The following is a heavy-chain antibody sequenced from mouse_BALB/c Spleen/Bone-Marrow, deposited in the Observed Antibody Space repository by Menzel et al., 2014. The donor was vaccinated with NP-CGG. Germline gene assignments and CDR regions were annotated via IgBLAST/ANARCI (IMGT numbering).Heavy chain of an antibody. Sequence: EVQGVESGGRLVKPGGSLKLSCAASGFTFSSFGMHWVRQAPEKGLEWVAYISSGSSTIYYADTVKGRFTISRDNPKNTLFLQMISLRSEDTAMYYCARSPYDYAAMDYWGQGTSVTVSS. CDR1: GFTFSSFG. V-gene: IGHV5-17*02. J-gene: IGHJ4*01. CDR3: ARSPYDYAAMDY. CDR2: ISSGSSTI. D-gene: IGHD2-4*01.